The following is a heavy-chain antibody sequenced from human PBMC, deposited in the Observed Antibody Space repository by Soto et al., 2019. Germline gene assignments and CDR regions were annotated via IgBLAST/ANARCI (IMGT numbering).Heavy chain of an antibody. CDR3: ARDPGLEYSSSSGIY. CDR2: RNAGNGNR. Sequence: VKFSCKASGYTFTCYSMHWVRQAPGQRVERMGWRNAGNGNRKYSQKFQGRVTITRDTSASTAYMELSSLRSEDTAVHYCARDPGLEYSSSSGIYWGQGTLLTVS. CDR1: GYTFTCYS. D-gene: IGHD6-6*01. J-gene: IGHJ1*01. V-gene: IGHV1-3*01.